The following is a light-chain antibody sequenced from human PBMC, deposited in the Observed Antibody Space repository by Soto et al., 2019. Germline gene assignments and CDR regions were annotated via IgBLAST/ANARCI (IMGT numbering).Light chain of an antibody. CDR3: QQSYSTPRT. CDR1: QSISSY. CDR2: AAS. Sequence: DIQMTQSPSSLSASVGDRVTITCRASQSISSYLNWYQQKPGKAPKLQIYAASSLQTGVPSRFSGSGSGKDFTLTISSLQPEDFATYYCQQSYSTPRTFGQGTKVEIK. V-gene: IGKV1-39*01. J-gene: IGKJ1*01.